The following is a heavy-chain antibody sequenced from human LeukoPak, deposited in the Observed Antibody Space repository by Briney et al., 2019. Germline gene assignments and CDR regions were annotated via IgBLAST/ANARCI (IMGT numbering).Heavy chain of an antibody. V-gene: IGHV3-74*01. CDR3: ARGRTGSNAFDV. CDR1: GFTFSSNW. CDR2: ISADGSST. D-gene: IGHD2-15*01. Sequence: GGSLRLSCAASGFTFSSNWMHWVRQAPGKGLVWVSRISADGSSTRYADSVKGRFTISRDNAKKTLYLQMNSLRAEAMAVSYCARGRTGSNAFDVWGQGTMFTVSS. J-gene: IGHJ3*01.